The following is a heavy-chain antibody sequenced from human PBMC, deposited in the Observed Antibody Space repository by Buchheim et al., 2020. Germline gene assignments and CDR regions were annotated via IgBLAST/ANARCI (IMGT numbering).Heavy chain of an antibody. CDR1: GGSFSGYY. CDR3: ARVRIAAAGRFDY. D-gene: IGHD6-13*01. Sequence: QVQLQQWGAGLLKPSETLSLTCAVYGGSFSGYYWSWIRQPPGKGLEWIGEINHSGSTNYNPSLKSRVTIPVDTSKNQFSLKLSSVTAADTAVYYCARVRIAAAGRFDYWGQGTL. CDR2: INHSGST. J-gene: IGHJ4*02. V-gene: IGHV4-34*01.